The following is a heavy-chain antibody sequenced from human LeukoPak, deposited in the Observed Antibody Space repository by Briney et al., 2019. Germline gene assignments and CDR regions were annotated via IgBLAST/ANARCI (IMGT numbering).Heavy chain of an antibody. D-gene: IGHD3-22*01. J-gene: IGHJ5*02. CDR2: IYTSGST. CDR3: ARDQYDSSGYYYLDP. CDR1: GGSISSGSYY. Sequence: SQTLSLTCTVSGGSISSGSYYWSWIRQPAGKGLEWIGRIYTSGSTNYNPSLKSRVTISVDTSKNQFSLKLSSVTAADTALYYSARDQYDSSGYYYLDPWGQGTLVTVSS. V-gene: IGHV4-61*02.